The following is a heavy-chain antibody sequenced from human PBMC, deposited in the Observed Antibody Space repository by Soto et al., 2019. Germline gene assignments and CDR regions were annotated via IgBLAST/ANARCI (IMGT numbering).Heavy chain of an antibody. CDR1: GDSISTDY. CDR2: IYYGGST. Sequence: SETLSLTCTVSGDSISTDYWSWIRQSPGKGLEWIGFIYYGGSTNYNPSLKSRVTISLHRSTNQFSLKLSSVTAADTAVYYCARGDSSGYLYYYYYGMDVWGQGTTVTVSS. D-gene: IGHD3-22*01. V-gene: IGHV4-59*08. CDR3: ARGDSSGYLYYYYYGMDV. J-gene: IGHJ6*02.